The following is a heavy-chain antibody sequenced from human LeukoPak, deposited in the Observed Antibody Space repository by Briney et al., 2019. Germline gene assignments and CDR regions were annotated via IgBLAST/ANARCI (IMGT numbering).Heavy chain of an antibody. Sequence: PSETLSLTYSVSGGSISGDGYHWGWIRRPPGKGLEWLGSVHYTGSTCYKTSLKSRLTVDMDTSKNQFSLRLSSVTAADTAVYYCARTSHSGYMVRGVLYYGMDVWGQGTTVTVS. D-gene: IGHD3-10*01. CDR3: ARTSHSGYMVRGVLYYGMDV. V-gene: IGHV4-39*01. CDR1: GGSISGDGYH. CDR2: VHYTGST. J-gene: IGHJ6*02.